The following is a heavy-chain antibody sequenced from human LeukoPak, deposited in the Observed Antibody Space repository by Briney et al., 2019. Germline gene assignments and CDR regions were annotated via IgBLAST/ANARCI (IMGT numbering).Heavy chain of an antibody. Sequence: GGSLRLSCAASGFTFSSYSMNWVRQAPGKGLEWVSYISSSSSTIYYADSVKGRFTISRGNAKNSLYLQMNSLRAEDTAVYYCARSITMVRGVIENYFDYWGQGTLVTVSS. J-gene: IGHJ4*02. CDR2: ISSSSSTI. V-gene: IGHV3-48*01. CDR3: ARSITMVRGVIENYFDY. CDR1: GFTFSSYS. D-gene: IGHD3-10*01.